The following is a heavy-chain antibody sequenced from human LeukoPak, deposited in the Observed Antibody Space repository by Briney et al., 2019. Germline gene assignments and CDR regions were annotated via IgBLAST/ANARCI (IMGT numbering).Heavy chain of an antibody. CDR2: IYSGGST. V-gene: IGHV3-66*01. D-gene: IGHD6-19*01. Sequence: PGGSLRLSCAASGFTVTDIYISWVRQAPGKGLEWVSVIYSGGSTYYIDSVKGRFTMSRDNSKNTLYLQMNSLRPEDTAMYYCARGVYSSGWYAGFEYWGQGTLVTVSS. J-gene: IGHJ4*02. CDR1: GFTVTDIY. CDR3: ARGVYSSGWYAGFEY.